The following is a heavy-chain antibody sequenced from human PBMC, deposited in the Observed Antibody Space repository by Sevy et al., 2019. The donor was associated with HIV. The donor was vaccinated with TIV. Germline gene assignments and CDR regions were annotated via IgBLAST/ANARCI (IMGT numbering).Heavy chain of an antibody. J-gene: IGHJ5*02. D-gene: IGHD3-10*01. Sequence: ASVKVSCKASGYTFTSYAMHWVCQAPGQRLEWMGWINAGNGNTKYSQMFQGRVTITRDTSASTAYMELSSLRSEDTAVYYCARGAVVHGVSIDPWGQGTLVTVSS. CDR1: GYTFTSYA. CDR2: INAGNGNT. CDR3: ARGAVVHGVSIDP. V-gene: IGHV1-3*01.